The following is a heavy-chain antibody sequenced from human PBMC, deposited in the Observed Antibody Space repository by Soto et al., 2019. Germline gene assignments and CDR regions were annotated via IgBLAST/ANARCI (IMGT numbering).Heavy chain of an antibody. Sequence: PXESLRLSCAASGFTFNNYAMSWVRQAPGKGLEWVSAISSSGYSTYYADSVKGRFTISRDNSKNTVYLQMNNLRAEDTAVYYCAKGSVVVAAKFDSWGQGTLVTGSS. CDR3: AKGSVVVAAKFDS. V-gene: IGHV3-23*01. J-gene: IGHJ4*02. CDR2: ISSSGYST. D-gene: IGHD2-21*02. CDR1: GFTFNNYA.